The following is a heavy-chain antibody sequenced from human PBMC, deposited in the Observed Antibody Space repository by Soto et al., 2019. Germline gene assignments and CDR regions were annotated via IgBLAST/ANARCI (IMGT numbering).Heavy chain of an antibody. Sequence: PSVKVSCKASGYTFTGYYMHWVRQAPGQGLEWMGWINPNSGGTNYAQKFQGRVTMTRDTSISTAYMELSRLRSDDTAVYYCARDWYCSGGSCYTWFDPWGQATLVTVSS. J-gene: IGHJ5*02. CDR3: ARDWYCSGGSCYTWFDP. CDR1: GYTFTGYY. CDR2: INPNSGGT. D-gene: IGHD2-15*01. V-gene: IGHV1-2*02.